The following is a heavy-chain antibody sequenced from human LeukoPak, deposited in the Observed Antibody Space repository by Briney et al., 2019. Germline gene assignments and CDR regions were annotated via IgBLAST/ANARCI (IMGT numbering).Heavy chain of an antibody. CDR3: ARGWYSSSSAEFDY. Sequence: KPSETLSLTCAVYGGSFSGYYWSWIRQPPGKGLEWIGEINHSGSTNYNPSLKSRVTISVDTSKNQFSLKLSSVTAADTAAYYCARGWYSSSSAEFDYWGQGTLVTVSS. V-gene: IGHV4-34*01. CDR2: INHSGST. J-gene: IGHJ4*02. D-gene: IGHD6-6*01. CDR1: GGSFSGYY.